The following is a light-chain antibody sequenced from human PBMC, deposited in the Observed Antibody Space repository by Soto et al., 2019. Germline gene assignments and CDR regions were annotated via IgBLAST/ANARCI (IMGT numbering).Light chain of an antibody. J-gene: IGLJ1*01. CDR3: CSYAGDYTFV. V-gene: IGLV2-11*01. CDR1: SSDVGGYNY. Sequence: QSALTQPRSVSGSPGQSVTLSCTGTSSDVGGYNYVTWYQQYPGKAPKVMIYDVKTRPSGVPDRFSGSKSGNTASLTISGLQGEDEADYYCCSYAGDYTFVFGTGTKVTVL. CDR2: DVK.